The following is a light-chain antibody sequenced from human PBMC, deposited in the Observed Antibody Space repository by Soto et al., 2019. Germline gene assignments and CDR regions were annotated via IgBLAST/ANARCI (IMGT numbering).Light chain of an antibody. V-gene: IGKV3-15*01. CDR2: GAS. CDR3: QQYNNWPPLT. J-gene: IGKJ4*01. Sequence: EIVMTQSPDSLSVSLGERATVSCRASQSVSSNLAWYQQQPGQAPRLLIYGASTRATGVPARFSGSGSGTEFSLPIISLQSEEFAVYYCQQYNNWPPLTFGGGTKVAIK. CDR1: QSVSSN.